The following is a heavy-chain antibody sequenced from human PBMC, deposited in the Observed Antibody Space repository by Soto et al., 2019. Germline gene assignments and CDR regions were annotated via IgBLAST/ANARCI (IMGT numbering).Heavy chain of an antibody. V-gene: IGHV1-18*01. CDR2: ISAYNGNT. J-gene: IGHJ4*02. D-gene: IGHD3-3*01. Sequence: ASVKVSCKASGYTFTSYGISWVRQAPGQGLEWMGWISAYNGNTNYAQKLQGRVTITTDTSTSTAYMELRSLRSEDTAVYYCAREDHDGFFDYWGQGTLVTVSS. CDR3: AREDHDGFFDY. CDR1: GYTFTSYG.